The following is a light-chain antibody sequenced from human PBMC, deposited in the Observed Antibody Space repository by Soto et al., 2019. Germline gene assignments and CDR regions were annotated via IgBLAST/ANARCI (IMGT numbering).Light chain of an antibody. Sequence: QSVLAQPASVSGAPGQAITISCTATNSDVNYVSWHQQHPGKAPKLMIYGVINRSSGVSTRFSGSKSGNTASLTISGLQAEDEADYYCSSSISSKTFGFGTGTKVTVL. J-gene: IGLJ1*01. CDR3: SSSISSKTFG. CDR2: GVI. CDR1: NSDVNY. V-gene: IGLV2-14*01.